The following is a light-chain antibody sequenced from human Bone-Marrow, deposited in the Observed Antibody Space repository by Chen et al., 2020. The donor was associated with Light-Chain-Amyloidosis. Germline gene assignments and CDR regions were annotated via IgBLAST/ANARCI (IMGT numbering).Light chain of an antibody. CDR1: SGSIATNY. J-gene: IGLJ3*02. CDR3: QSYQGSSQGV. V-gene: IGLV6-57*01. Sequence: NFMLTQPHSVSESPGTTVIISGTLSSGSIATNYVQWYQQRPGSSPTTVIYEDDQRPSGVPDRFSGSIDRSSNSASLTSSGLKTEDEADYYCQSYQGSSQGVFGGGTKLTVL. CDR2: EDD.